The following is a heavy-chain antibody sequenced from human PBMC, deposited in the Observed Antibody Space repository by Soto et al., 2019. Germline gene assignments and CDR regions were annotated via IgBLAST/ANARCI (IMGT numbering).Heavy chain of an antibody. J-gene: IGHJ4*02. CDR2: ISWNSGSI. D-gene: IGHD5-18*01. CDR1: GFTFDDYA. Sequence: GGSLRLSCAASGFTFDDYAMHWVRQAPGKGLEWVSGISWNSGSIGYADSVKGRFTISRDNAKNSLYLQMNSLRAEDTALYYCAKGTTAMVTWTFAYWGQGTLVTVAS. V-gene: IGHV3-9*01. CDR3: AKGTTAMVTWTFAY.